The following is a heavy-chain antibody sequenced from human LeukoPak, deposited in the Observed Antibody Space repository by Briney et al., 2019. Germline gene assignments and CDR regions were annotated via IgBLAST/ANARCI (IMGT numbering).Heavy chain of an antibody. J-gene: IGHJ6*02. Sequence: ASVKFSFKASGYPFTGYYMHWVRPAPGQGLEWMGWINPNSGGTNYAQKFQGRVTMTRDTSISTAYMELSRLRSDDTAVYYCKYYYYGMDVWGQGTTVTVSS. CDR1: GYPFTGYY. CDR3: KYYYYGMDV. V-gene: IGHV1-2*02. CDR2: INPNSGGT.